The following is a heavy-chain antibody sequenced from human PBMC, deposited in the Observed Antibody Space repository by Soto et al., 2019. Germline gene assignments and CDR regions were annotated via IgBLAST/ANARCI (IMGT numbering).Heavy chain of an antibody. CDR3: AHTYGYNKIPYYFDY. D-gene: IGHD5-18*01. CDR1: GFSLSTSGVG. J-gene: IGHJ4*02. CDR2: IYWNDDK. V-gene: IGHV2-5*01. Sequence: QITLKESGPTLVKPTQTLTLTCTFSGFSLSTSGVGVGWIRQPPGKALEWLALIYWNDDKRYSPSLKSRLTITEDPSKNQVVLTMTNMDPVDTATYYCAHTYGYNKIPYYFDYWRQGTLVTVPS.